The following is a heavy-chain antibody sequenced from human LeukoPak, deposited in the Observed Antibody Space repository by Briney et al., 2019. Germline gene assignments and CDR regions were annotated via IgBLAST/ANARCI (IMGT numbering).Heavy chain of an antibody. J-gene: IGHJ4*02. CDR1: GFTFSSYS. Sequence: PGGSLRLPCAVSGFTFSSYSMSWVRQAPGKGLEWVSSISSSGTYKYYADSVRGRFTISRDNAKNSLYLQMNSLRDEDTAVYYCARVLLRGVPGLDYWGQGTLVTVSS. CDR2: ISSSGTYK. V-gene: IGHV3-21*01. D-gene: IGHD3-10*01. CDR3: ARVLLRGVPGLDY.